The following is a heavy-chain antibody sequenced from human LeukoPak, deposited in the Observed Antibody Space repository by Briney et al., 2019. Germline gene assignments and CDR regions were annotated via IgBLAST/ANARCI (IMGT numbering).Heavy chain of an antibody. D-gene: IGHD6-19*01. CDR2: ISSSSSYI. CDR1: GFTFSSYS. CDR3: ARAPTHSTARAVAGWPFDY. Sequence: GGSLRLSCAASGFTFSSYSMNWVRQAPGKGLEWVSSISSSSSYIYYADSVKGRFTISRDNAKNSLYLQMNSLRAEDTAVYYCARAPTHSTARAVAGWPFDYWGQGTLVTVSS. J-gene: IGHJ4*02. V-gene: IGHV3-21*01.